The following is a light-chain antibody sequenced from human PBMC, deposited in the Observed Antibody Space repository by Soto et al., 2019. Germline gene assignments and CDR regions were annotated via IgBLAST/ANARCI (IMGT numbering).Light chain of an antibody. CDR2: FAS. V-gene: IGKV3-15*01. CDR1: QSVSTN. CDR3: QQYDKWPRT. J-gene: IGKJ1*01. Sequence: VMTQSPATLSVSPGERAALSCRASQSVSTNLAWYQQKPGQPPRLLIYFASTRATAVPARFTAGGSGTEFNLTISRLPSDDLAVYYCQQYDKWPRTFGQGTKVEIK.